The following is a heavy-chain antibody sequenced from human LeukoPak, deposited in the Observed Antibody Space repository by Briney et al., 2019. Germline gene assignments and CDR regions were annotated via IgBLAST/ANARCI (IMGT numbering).Heavy chain of an antibody. CDR1: GGSISSYY. CDR2: MHTSGNT. CDR3: AREGGQERHFDC. V-gene: IGHV4-4*07. Sequence: PSETLSLTCNVSGGSISSYYWTWIRQPAGKGREWIGRMHTSGNTNYSPSLKSRITMSVDTSKNQFSLKLSSVTAADTAVYYCAREGGQERHFDCWGQGTLVTVSS. J-gene: IGHJ4*02.